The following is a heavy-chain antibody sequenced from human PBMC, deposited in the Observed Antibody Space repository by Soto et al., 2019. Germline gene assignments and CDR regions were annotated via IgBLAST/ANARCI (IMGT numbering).Heavy chain of an antibody. CDR3: ARDQLYYNDISGRPLNAFDI. CDR2: IGLGSSTK. Sequence: SLRLSCAASGFTFRNYGMNWVRQAPGKGLEWVSYIGLGSSTKYYADSVEGRFTISRDNAKNSLYLQMNSLRAEDTAVYYCARDQLYYNDISGRPLNAFDIWGQGTVVTVSS. CDR1: GFTFRNYG. D-gene: IGHD3-22*01. J-gene: IGHJ3*02. V-gene: IGHV3-48*01.